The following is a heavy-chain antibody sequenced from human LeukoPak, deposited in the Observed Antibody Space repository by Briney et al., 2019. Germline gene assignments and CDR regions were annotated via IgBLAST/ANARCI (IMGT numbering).Heavy chain of an antibody. CDR1: GGTFSSYA. V-gene: IGHV1-69*05. D-gene: IGHD6-13*01. J-gene: IGHJ6*03. CDR2: IIPIFGTA. Sequence: SVKVSCKASGGTFSSYAISWVRQAPRQGLEWMGRIIPIFGTANYAQKFQGRVTITTDESTSTAYVELSSLRSEDTAVYYCARDGRVGSSWYYYYYMDVWGKGTTVTVSS. CDR3: ARDGRVGSSWYYYYYMDV.